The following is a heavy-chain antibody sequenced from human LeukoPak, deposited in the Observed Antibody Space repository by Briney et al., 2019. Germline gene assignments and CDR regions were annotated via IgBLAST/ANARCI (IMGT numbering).Heavy chain of an antibody. J-gene: IGHJ3*02. Sequence: ASVKVSCKASGYTFTSYGISWVRQALGQGLEWMGWISAYNGNTNYAQKLQGRVTMTTDTSTSTAYMELRSLRSDDTAVYYCARGFDYLGINAFDIWGQGTMVTVSS. CDR3: ARGFDYLGINAFDI. CDR2: ISAYNGNT. CDR1: GYTFTSYG. V-gene: IGHV1-18*01. D-gene: IGHD3-9*01.